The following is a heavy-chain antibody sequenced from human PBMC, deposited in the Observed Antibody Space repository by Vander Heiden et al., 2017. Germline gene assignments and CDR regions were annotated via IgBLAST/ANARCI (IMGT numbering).Heavy chain of an antibody. J-gene: IGHJ3*02. CDR1: GFPVSSNY. CDR2: VYTGGST. Sequence: EVQLVESGGGLIQPGGSLRLSCPASGFPVSSNYLVWVRQAPGKGLEWVSVVYTGGSTYYADSVKGRFTISRDNSKNTLYLQMNSLRAEDTAVYYCARGFGSGTYYSDAFDIWGQGTVVTVSS. CDR3: ARGFGSGTYYSDAFDI. D-gene: IGHD1-26*01. V-gene: IGHV3-53*01.